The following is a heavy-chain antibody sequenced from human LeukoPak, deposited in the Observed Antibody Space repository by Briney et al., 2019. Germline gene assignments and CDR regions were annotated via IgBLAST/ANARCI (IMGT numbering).Heavy chain of an antibody. J-gene: IGHJ4*02. CDR3: ARGALSPDFDY. V-gene: IGHV1-3*01. Sequence: ASVKVSCKASGYTFSSYGLHWVRQAPGQRLEWMEWINAGNGNTKYSQKFQDRVTITRDTSASTGYMELSSLTSEDTAVYYCARGALSPDFDYWGQGILVTVSS. CDR2: INAGNGNT. CDR1: GYTFSSYG.